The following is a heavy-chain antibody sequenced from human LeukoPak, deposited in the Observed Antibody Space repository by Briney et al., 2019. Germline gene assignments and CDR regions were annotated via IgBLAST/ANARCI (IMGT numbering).Heavy chain of an antibody. D-gene: IGHD5-24*01. J-gene: IGHJ4*02. CDR3: ARVVRGGDGWEGFDY. CDR1: GFPFSTYS. Sequence: GGSLRLSCAASGFPFSTYSMNWVRQAPGKGLEWVAVISYDGSNKYYADSVKGRFTISRDNSKNTLYLQMNSLRAEDTAVYYCARVVRGGDGWEGFDYWGQGTLVTVSS. V-gene: IGHV3-30*03. CDR2: ISYDGSNK.